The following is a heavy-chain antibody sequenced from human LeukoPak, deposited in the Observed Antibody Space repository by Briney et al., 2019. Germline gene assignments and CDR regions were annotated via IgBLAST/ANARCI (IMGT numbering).Heavy chain of an antibody. CDR2: IYYSGST. D-gene: IGHD1-26*01. CDR3: ATLKRGGGSYYFDY. Sequence: SETLSLTCTVSGGSVSSGSYYWSWIRQPPGKGLEWIGYIYYSGSTNYNPSLKSRVTISVDTSKNQFSLKLSSVTAADTAVYYCATLKRGGGSYYFDYWGQGTLVTVSS. J-gene: IGHJ4*02. CDR1: GGSVSSGSYY. V-gene: IGHV4-61*01.